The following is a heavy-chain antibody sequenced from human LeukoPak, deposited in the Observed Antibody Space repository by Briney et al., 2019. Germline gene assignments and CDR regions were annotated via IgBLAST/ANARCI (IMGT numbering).Heavy chain of an antibody. V-gene: IGHV4-59*01. CDR1: GGSISHYY. CDR2: IYYRGST. D-gene: IGHD3-22*01. Sequence: SETLSLTCTVSGGSISHYYWSWIRQPPGKGLEWIGYIYYRGSTNYNPSLKSRVTMSVDTSKNHFSLKLSSVTAADTAVYYCARGRYYYDTSGYWVFDPWGQGTMVTVSS. J-gene: IGHJ3*01. CDR3: ARGRYYYDTSGYWVFDP.